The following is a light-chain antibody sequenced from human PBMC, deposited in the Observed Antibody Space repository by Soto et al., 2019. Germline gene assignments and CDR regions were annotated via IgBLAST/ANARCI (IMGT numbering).Light chain of an antibody. V-gene: IGKV3-11*01. Sequence: EIVLTQSPATLSLSPVERGTLSCRASQSVSGYLAWYQQKPGQAPRLLIYDASNRASGIPARFSGSGSGTDFTLTISSLEPEDFAVYYCQQRSNWPRTFGQGTRVDIK. CDR1: QSVSGY. CDR2: DAS. CDR3: QQRSNWPRT. J-gene: IGKJ1*01.